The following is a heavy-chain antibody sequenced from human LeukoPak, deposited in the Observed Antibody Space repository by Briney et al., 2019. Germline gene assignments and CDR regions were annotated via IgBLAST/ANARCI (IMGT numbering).Heavy chain of an antibody. D-gene: IGHD4-17*01. CDR1: GYTFTSYY. Sequence: GASVKVSCKASGYTFTSYYMHWVRQAPGQGLEWMGIINPSGGSTSYAQKFQGRVTMTRDMSTSTVYMELSSLRSEDTAVYYCASQTDLGDYGDYYYYYYMDVWGKGTTVTISS. CDR3: ASQTDLGDYGDYYYYYYMDV. CDR2: INPSGGST. V-gene: IGHV1-46*01. J-gene: IGHJ6*03.